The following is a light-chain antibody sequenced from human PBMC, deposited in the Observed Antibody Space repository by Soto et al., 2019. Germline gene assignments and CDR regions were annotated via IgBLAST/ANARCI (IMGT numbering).Light chain of an antibody. V-gene: IGKV3D-15*01. Sequence: EIVMTQSPATLSVSPGERATLSCRASQSVDSNLAWYQQKPGQAPRLLIFGASTRATGIPAMFSGSGSGTDFTLTISSLQSEDFAVYYCQQYNNWPPLTFGGGTKVEIK. CDR2: GAS. CDR3: QQYNNWPPLT. J-gene: IGKJ4*01. CDR1: QSVDSN.